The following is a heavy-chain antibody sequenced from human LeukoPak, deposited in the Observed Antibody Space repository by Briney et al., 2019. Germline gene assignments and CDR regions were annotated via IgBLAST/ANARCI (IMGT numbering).Heavy chain of an antibody. Sequence: GGSLRLSCAASGFTFSSYGMHWVRQAPGKGLEWVAVISYDGSNKYYADSVKGRFTISRDNSKNTLYLQMNSLRAEDTAVYYCAKEFGSSGYYYSGYFDYWGQGTLVTVSS. V-gene: IGHV3-33*05. CDR2: ISYDGSNK. CDR1: GFTFSSYG. D-gene: IGHD3-22*01. J-gene: IGHJ4*02. CDR3: AKEFGSSGYYYSGYFDY.